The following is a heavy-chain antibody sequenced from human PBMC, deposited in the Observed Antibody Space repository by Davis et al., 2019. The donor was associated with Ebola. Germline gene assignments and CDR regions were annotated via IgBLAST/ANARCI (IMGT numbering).Heavy chain of an antibody. CDR1: GYTFTSYA. D-gene: IGHD3-22*01. CDR2: INAGNGNT. Sequence: ASVKVSCKASGYTFTSYAMHWVRQAPGQRLEWMGWINAGNGNTKYSQKLQGRVTMTTDTSTSTAYMELRSLRSDDTAVYYCARDFASMIVAPRLYYGMDVWGQGTTVTVSS. V-gene: IGHV1-3*01. CDR3: ARDFASMIVAPRLYYGMDV. J-gene: IGHJ6*02.